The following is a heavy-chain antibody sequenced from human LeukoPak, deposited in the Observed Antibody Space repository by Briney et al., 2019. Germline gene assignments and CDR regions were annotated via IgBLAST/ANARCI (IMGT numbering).Heavy chain of an antibody. V-gene: IGHV1-18*01. J-gene: IGHJ6*03. CDR1: GYTFTSYG. Sequence: ASVKVSRKASGYTFTSYGISWVRQAPGQGLEWMGWISAYNGNTNYAQKLQGRVTMTTDTSTSTAYMELRSLRSDDTAVYYCARDETKVYSNYGHYYYYYMDVWGKGTTVTVSS. D-gene: IGHD4-11*01. CDR2: ISAYNGNT. CDR3: ARDETKVYSNYGHYYYYYMDV.